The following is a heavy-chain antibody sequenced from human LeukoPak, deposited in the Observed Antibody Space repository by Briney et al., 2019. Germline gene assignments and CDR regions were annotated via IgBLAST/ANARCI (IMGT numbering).Heavy chain of an antibody. J-gene: IGHJ4*02. CDR2: INHSGST. D-gene: IGHD2/OR15-2a*01. V-gene: IGHV4-34*01. CDR1: GGSFSGYY. Sequence: SETLSLTCAVYGGSFSGYYWSWIRQPPGKGLEWIGEINHSGSTNYNPSLKSRVTISVDTSKNQFSLKLSSVTAADTAVYYCARGRGAGRSCNDYWGQGTLVSVSS. CDR3: ARGRGAGRSCNDY.